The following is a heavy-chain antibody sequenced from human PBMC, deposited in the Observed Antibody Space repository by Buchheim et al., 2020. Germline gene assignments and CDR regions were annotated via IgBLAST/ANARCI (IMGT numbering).Heavy chain of an antibody. Sequence: EVQLVESGGGLVQPGGSLRLSCAASGFTFSSYSMNWVRQAPGKGLEWVSYISSSSSTIYYADSVKGRFTISRDNAKNSLYRPMNSLRAEDTAVYYCARDGVFLEWGLYYYYYGMDVWGQGTT. V-gene: IGHV3-48*04. J-gene: IGHJ6*02. CDR2: ISSSSSTI. CDR1: GFTFSSYS. CDR3: ARDGVFLEWGLYYYYYGMDV. D-gene: IGHD3-3*01.